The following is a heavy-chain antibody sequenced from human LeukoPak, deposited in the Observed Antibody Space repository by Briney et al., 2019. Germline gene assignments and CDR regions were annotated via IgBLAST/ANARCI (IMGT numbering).Heavy chain of an antibody. CDR2: ISSSGSTI. D-gene: IGHD3-10*01. CDR3: ARDVEIIPHPYYYYYCYMDV. Sequence: KPGGSLRLSCAASGFTFSDYYMSWIRQAPGKGLEWVSYISSSGSTIYYADSVKGRFTISRDNAKNSLYLQMNSLRAEDTAVYYCARDVEIIPHPYYYYYCYMDVWGKGTTVTVSS. J-gene: IGHJ6*03. CDR1: GFTFSDYY. V-gene: IGHV3-11*04.